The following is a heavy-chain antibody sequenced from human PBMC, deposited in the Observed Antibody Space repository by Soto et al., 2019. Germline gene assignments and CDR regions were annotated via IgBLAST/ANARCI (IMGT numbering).Heavy chain of an antibody. J-gene: IGHJ4*02. CDR3: AKDGQNWGRDCDY. CDR2: IWHDGSIK. D-gene: IGHD3-16*01. CDR1: GFSFSTYG. V-gene: IGHV3-33*03. Sequence: QVQLVESGGGVVQPGMSLRLSCAASGFSFSTYGMHWVRQVPGKGLEWVAVIWHDGSIKYYGDSVKGRFTISRDNYKNTLYLQMDSLRAEDTAVYYCAKDGQNWGRDCDYWGQGTLVTVSS.